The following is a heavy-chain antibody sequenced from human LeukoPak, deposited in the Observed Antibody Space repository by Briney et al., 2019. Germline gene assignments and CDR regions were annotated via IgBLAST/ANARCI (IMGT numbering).Heavy chain of an antibody. D-gene: IGHD2-2*01. CDR2: IHWKGGST. CDR3: ARDADIVVVPGSRGFDP. J-gene: IGHJ5*02. CDR1: GFTLDDFG. Sequence: GGSLRLSCAASGFTLDDFGMSWVRQAPGKGLEWISGIHWKGGSTSYADSVKGRFTISRDNAKNSLYLQMNSLRAEDTAFYYCARDADIVVVPGSRGFDPWGQGTLVTVSS. V-gene: IGHV3-20*04.